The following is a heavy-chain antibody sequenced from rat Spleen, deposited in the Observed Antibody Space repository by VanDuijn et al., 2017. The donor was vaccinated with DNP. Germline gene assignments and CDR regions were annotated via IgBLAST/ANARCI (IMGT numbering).Heavy chain of an antibody. CDR3: TRDLIIRDTTSAMDV. CDR1: GFSLTNYH. J-gene: IGHJ4*01. CDR2: IWSGGST. D-gene: IGHD4-3*01. Sequence: QVQLKESGPGLVQPSQTLSLTCTVSGFSLTNYHVHWVRQPPGKGLEWIGAIWSGGSTDYNSALKSRLSISRDTSKSQVFLKMNSLQTEDTAIYYCTRDLIIRDTTSAMDVWGQGTSVTVSS. V-gene: IGHV2-15*01.